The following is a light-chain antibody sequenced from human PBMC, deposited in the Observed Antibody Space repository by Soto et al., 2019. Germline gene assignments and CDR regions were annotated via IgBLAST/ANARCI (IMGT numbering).Light chain of an antibody. Sequence: SALTQPASVSGSPGQSITISCTGTSSDVGSYNLVSWYQQHPGKAPKLMIYEGSKRPSGVSNRLSGSKSGNTASLTISGLQAEDEADYYCCSYAGRSTFHVFGTGTKLTVL. V-gene: IGLV2-23*03. J-gene: IGLJ1*01. CDR3: CSYAGRSTFHV. CDR2: EGS. CDR1: SSDVGSYNL.